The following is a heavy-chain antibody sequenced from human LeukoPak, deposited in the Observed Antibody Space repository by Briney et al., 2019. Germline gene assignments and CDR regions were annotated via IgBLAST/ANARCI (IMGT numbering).Heavy chain of an antibody. J-gene: IGHJ5*02. Sequence: PSETLSLTCAVSGGSFSGYYWSWIRQPPGKGLEWIGEINHSGSTNYNPSLKSRVTISVDTSKNKFSLKLRSVTAVDTAVYDCARGRGVVVSGARGWFDPWGQGTLVTVSS. CDR3: ARGRGVVVSGARGWFDP. CDR2: INHSGST. V-gene: IGHV4-34*01. D-gene: IGHD2-2*01. CDR1: GGSFSGYY.